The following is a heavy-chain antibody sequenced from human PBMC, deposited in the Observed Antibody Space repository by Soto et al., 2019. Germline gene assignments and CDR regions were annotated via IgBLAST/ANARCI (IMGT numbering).Heavy chain of an antibody. CDR2: ISGSGGST. CDR3: AKGSDIVVVSPFDY. D-gene: IGHD2-15*01. V-gene: IGHV3-23*01. J-gene: IGHJ4*02. Sequence: AGGVLRLSCAASGFTFNSYALSWVRQAPGKGLEWVSAISGSGGSTYYADSVKGRFTISRDNSKNTLYLQMSSLRAEDTAVYYCAKGSDIVVVSPFDYWGQGTLVTVSS. CDR1: GFTFNSYA.